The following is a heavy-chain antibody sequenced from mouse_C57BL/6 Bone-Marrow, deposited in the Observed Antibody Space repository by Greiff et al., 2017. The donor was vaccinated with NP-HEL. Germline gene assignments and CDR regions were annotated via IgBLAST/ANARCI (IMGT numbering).Heavy chain of an antibody. Sequence: VQLQQSGAELVRPGSSVKMSCKTSGYTFTSYGINWVKQRPGQGLEWIGYIYIGTGYTEYNEKFKGKATLTSDTSSSTAYMQLSILASEDSAIYFCARAVTTVVAGDYWGQGTTLTVSS. CDR3: ARAVTTVVAGDY. V-gene: IGHV1-58*01. CDR2: IYIGTGYT. D-gene: IGHD1-1*01. J-gene: IGHJ2*01. CDR1: GYTFTSYG.